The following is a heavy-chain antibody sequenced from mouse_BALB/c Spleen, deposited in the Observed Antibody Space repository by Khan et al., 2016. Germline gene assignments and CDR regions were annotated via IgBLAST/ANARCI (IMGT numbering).Heavy chain of an antibody. CDR1: GYTFSNYW. V-gene: IGHV1-9*01. J-gene: IGHJ4*01. CDR2: ILPGSGNS. Sequence: QVQLQQSGTEVMKPGASVKISCKATGYTFSNYWIEWVKQRPGHGLEWIGDILPGSGNSNYNEKFKGKATFTADTSSNTAYMHLSSLTSEDSAVYYCARAWYSMDYWGQGTSVTVSS. CDR3: ARAWYSMDY.